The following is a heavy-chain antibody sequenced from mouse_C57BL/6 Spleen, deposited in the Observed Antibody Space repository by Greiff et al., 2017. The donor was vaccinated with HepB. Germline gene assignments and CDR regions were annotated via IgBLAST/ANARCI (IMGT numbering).Heavy chain of an antibody. J-gene: IGHJ2*01. CDR3: ARSGTGTLDY. CDR2: IYPSDSET. D-gene: IGHD4-1*01. V-gene: IGHV1-61*01. CDR1: GYTFTSYW. Sequence: QVQLQQPGAELVRPGSSVKLSCKASGYTFTSYWMDWVKQRPGQGLEWIGNIYPSDSETHYNQKFKDKATLTVEKSSSTAYMQLSSLTSEDSAVYYCARSGTGTLDYWGQGTTLTVSS.